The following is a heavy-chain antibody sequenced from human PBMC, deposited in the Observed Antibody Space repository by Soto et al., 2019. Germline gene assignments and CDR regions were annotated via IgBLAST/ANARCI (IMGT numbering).Heavy chain of an antibody. Sequence: ASVKVSCKASGYTFTGYAMHWVRQAPGQRLEWMGWINAGNGNTKYSQKFQDRVTITVDESTSTAYMQLSSLRSGDTAVYYCARSGGLDRDFNYWGQGSLVTVSS. D-gene: IGHD2-15*01. CDR1: GYTFTGYA. J-gene: IGHJ4*02. CDR2: INAGNGNT. CDR3: ARSGGLDRDFNY. V-gene: IGHV1-3*01.